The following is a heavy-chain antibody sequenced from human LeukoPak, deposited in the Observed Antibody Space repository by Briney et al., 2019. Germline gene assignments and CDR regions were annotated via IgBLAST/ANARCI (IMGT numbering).Heavy chain of an antibody. D-gene: IGHD3-22*01. J-gene: IGHJ4*02. CDR1: GFTFTTYG. Sequence: PGGSLRLSCSASGFTFTTYGMNWVRQAPGKGLEWVSGIGGSGTRTYYADSVKGRFTISRDNSKNTLYLQMNSLRAEDTAVYYCAKARRYDSSGFDYWGQGTLVTVSS. CDR2: IGGSGTRT. V-gene: IGHV3-23*01. CDR3: AKARRYDSSGFDY.